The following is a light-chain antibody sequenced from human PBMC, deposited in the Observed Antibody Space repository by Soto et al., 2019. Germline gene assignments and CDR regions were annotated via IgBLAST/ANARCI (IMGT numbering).Light chain of an antibody. V-gene: IGLV2-14*01. CDR1: SSDVGGYNY. J-gene: IGLJ1*01. Sequence: QSALTQPASVSGSPGPSITISCTGTSSDVGGYNYVSWYQQHPGKAPKLMIYDVSNRPSGVSNRFSGSKSGNTASLTISGLQAEDEADYYCSSYTSSSTFPFVFGTGTKLTVL. CDR3: SSYTSSSTFPFV. CDR2: DVS.